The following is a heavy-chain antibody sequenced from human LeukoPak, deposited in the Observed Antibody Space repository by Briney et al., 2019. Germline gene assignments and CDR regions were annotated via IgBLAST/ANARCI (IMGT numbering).Heavy chain of an antibody. CDR1: GFTVSSNY. CDR2: IYAGGST. CDR3: ARVRFYYYYMDV. V-gene: IGHV3-66*02. Sequence: GGSLRLSCAASGFTVSSNYMSWVRQAPGKGLEWVSVIYAGGSTYYADSVKGRFTISRDNSKNTLYLQMNSLRTEDTAVYYCARVRFYYYYMDVWGKGTTVTVSS. J-gene: IGHJ6*03.